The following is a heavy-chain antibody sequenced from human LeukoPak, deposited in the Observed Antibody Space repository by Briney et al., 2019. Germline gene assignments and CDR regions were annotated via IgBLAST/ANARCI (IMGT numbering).Heavy chain of an antibody. Sequence: GGSLRLSCAASGFTFSDYYMSWIRQAPGKGLEWVSCISDSGGYTAYADSVKGRFTISRDNSKNTLYLQMNSLRAEDTAVYYCAKVQSGSYDFWGQGTLVTVSS. CDR3: AKVQSGSYDF. D-gene: IGHD1-26*01. CDR1: GFTFSDYY. V-gene: IGHV3-23*01. J-gene: IGHJ4*02. CDR2: ISDSGGYT.